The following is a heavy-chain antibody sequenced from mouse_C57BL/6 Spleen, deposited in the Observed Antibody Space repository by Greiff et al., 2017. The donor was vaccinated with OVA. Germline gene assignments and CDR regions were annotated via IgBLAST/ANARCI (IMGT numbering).Heavy chain of an antibody. CDR3: ARQYYYGSSFYAMDY. V-gene: IGHV5-6*01. CDR2: ISSGGSYT. D-gene: IGHD1-1*01. CDR1: GFTFSSYG. J-gene: IGHJ4*01. Sequence: EVQLQESGGDLVKPGGSLKLSCAASGFTFSSYGMSWVRQTPDKRLEWVATISSGGSYTYYPDSVKGRFTISRDNAKNTLYLQMSSLKSEDTAMYYCARQYYYGSSFYAMDYWGQGTSVTVSS.